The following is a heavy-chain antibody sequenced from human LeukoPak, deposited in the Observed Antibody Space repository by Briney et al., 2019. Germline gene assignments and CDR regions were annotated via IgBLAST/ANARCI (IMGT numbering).Heavy chain of an antibody. CDR1: GFTFSSYS. J-gene: IGHJ4*02. D-gene: IGHD2/OR15-2a*01. CDR2: ISSSSGTI. Sequence: GGSLRLSCVASGFTFSSYSMNWVRQAPGKGLEWVSYISSSSGTIYYADSVKGRFTISRDNAKNTLYLQINSLRAEDTAVYYCARDWFHAIDYWGQGTLVTVSS. CDR3: ARDWFHAIDY. V-gene: IGHV3-48*04.